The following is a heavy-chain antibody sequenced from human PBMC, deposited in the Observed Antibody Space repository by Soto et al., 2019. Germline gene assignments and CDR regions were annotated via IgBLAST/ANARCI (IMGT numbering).Heavy chain of an antibody. Sequence: QVQLQESGPGLVKPSGTLSLTCVVSGSSVSNSNWWTWVRQPPGKGLEWIGEIYHTGYTNYNPSLMSRVTISIDKSRNQFSLRLGSVTAADTAVYFCARNGIYYYYMDVWGRGTTVTVSS. J-gene: IGHJ6*03. CDR1: GSSVSNSNW. D-gene: IGHD1-1*01. V-gene: IGHV4-4*02. CDR2: IYHTGYT. CDR3: ARNGIYYYYMDV.